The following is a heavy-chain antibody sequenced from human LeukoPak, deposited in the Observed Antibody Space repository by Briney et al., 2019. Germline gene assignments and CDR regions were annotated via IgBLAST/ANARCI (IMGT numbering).Heavy chain of an antibody. CDR3: ARVENYYYYYMDV. CDR2: IIPIFGTA. D-gene: IGHD3-3*01. J-gene: IGHJ6*03. CDR1: GGTFSSYA. V-gene: IGHV1-69*05. Sequence: GSSVKVSCKASGGTFSSYAISWVRQAPGQGLEWMGGIIPIFGTANYAQKFQGRVTITTDESTSTAYIEPSSLRSEDTAVYYCARVENYYYYYMDVWGKGTTVTVSS.